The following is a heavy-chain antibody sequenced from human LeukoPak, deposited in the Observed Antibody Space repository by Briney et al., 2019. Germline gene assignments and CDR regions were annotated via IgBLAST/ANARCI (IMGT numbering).Heavy chain of an antibody. D-gene: IGHD2-21*02. CDR3: ARGGAGNCGGGCYLNWFDP. CDR2: IYYSGST. CDR1: GDSISSYY. J-gene: IGHJ5*02. V-gene: IGHV4-59*01. Sequence: SETLSLTCTVSGDSISSYYWSWTRQPPGKGLEWIGYIYYSGSTKYNPSIKSRVTISVDTSKNQFSLKLNSVTAADTAVYYCARGGAGNCGGGCYLNWFDPWGQGTLVTVSS.